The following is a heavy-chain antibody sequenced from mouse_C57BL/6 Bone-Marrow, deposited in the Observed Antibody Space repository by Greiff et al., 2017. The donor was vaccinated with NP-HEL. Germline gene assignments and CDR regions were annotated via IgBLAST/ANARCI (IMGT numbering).Heavy chain of an antibody. Sequence: VQLQQSGAELVRPGTSVKLSCKASGYTFTSYWMHWVKQRPGQGLEWIGVIDPSDSYTNYNQKFKGKATLTVDTSSSTAYMQLSSLTSEDSAVYYCARVHYYGSSLYYFDDWGQGTTLTVSS. CDR3: ARVHYYGSSLYYFDD. D-gene: IGHD1-1*01. CDR1: GYTFTSYW. CDR2: IDPSDSYT. V-gene: IGHV1-59*01. J-gene: IGHJ2*01.